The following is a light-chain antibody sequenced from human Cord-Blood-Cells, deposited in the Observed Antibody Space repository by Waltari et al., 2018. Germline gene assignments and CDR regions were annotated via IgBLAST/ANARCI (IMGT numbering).Light chain of an antibody. CDR1: QSISSY. CDR3: QQSYSTLLFT. J-gene: IGKJ3*01. V-gene: IGKV1-39*01. CDR2: AAS. Sequence: DIQMTKSPFSLSASVGDRVTITCRASQSISSYLNWYQQKPGKAPKLLIYAASSLQSGVPSRFSGSGSGTDFTLTISSLQPEDFATYYCQQSYSTLLFTFGPGTKVDIK.